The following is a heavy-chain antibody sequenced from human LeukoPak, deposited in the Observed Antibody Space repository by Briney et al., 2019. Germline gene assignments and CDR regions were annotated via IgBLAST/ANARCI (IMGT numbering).Heavy chain of an antibody. J-gene: IGHJ6*03. CDR1: DYSISSGHH. D-gene: IGHD1-26*01. CDR2: ISRSGST. V-gene: IGHV4-38-2*01. CDR3: ARGYIGNSGRYYYYYMDV. Sequence: SETLSLTCAVSDYSISSGHHWGWIRQPPEKGLEWIGSISRSGSTYYSPSLKGRVTMSVDSSKNEFSLNLSSVTAADTAVYYCARGYIGNSGRYYYYYMDVWGKGTTVTVSS.